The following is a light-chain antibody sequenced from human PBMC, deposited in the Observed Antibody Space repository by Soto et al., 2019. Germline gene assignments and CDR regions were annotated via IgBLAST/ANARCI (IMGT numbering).Light chain of an antibody. CDR1: QSIRTW. V-gene: IGKV1-5*01. Sequence: DIKMTQSPSTLSASIGDRVTITCRASQSIRTWLAWYQQKPGKAPKLLIYDASSLESGVPSRFSGSGSGTEFTLTISSLQPDDFATYFCQQYNSYSPTFGPGTKVDIK. J-gene: IGKJ1*01. CDR3: QQYNSYSPT. CDR2: DAS.